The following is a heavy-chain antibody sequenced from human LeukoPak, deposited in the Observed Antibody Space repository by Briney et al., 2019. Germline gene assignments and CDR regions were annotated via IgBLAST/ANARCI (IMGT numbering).Heavy chain of an antibody. CDR2: IYYSGTT. J-gene: IGHJ4*02. CDR3: VSRSGGAYGY. D-gene: IGHD6-19*01. V-gene: IGHV4-39*01. Sequence: SETLSLTCTVSGGSISSSSYSWGWIRQPPGTGLEWIGNIYYSGTTHYNPSLKSRVTISVDTSKNQFSLRLTSVTAADTAVYYCVSRSGGAYGYWGQGTLVTVSS. CDR1: GGSISSSSYS.